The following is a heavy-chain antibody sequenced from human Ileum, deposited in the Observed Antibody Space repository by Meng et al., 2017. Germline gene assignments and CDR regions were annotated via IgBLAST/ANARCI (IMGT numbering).Heavy chain of an antibody. CDR1: GVSISSSFY. D-gene: IGHD2-15*01. J-gene: IGHJ4*02. V-gene: IGHV4-4*02. CDR2: INLAGSP. CDR3: VRHGGKYFDS. Sequence: QVQVEVAGPGLVEPSGSLSLNVTVSGVSISSSFYWSWCLQSPGKGREGIGQINLAGSPNYNPSLESRVTISVDKSKNQFSLRLTSVTAADTAIFYCVRHGGKYFDSWGQGTLVTVSS.